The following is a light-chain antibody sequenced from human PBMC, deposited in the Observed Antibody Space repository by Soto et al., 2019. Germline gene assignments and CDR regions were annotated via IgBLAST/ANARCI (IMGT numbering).Light chain of an antibody. J-gene: IGKJ2*01. CDR2: AAS. CDR3: QQYDHWPPYS. V-gene: IGKV3-15*01. Sequence: TQSPVTLSVSPGDGATLSCRASQSDSRFLAWYQQTPGQPPRLLIYAASSRVLGVPARFTGSGSGTDFTLTISDVQSEDAAIYYCQQYDHWPPYSFGQGTRLEI. CDR1: QSDSRF.